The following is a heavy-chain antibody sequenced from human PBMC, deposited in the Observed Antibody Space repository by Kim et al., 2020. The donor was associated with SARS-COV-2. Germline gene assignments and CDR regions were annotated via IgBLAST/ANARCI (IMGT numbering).Heavy chain of an antibody. D-gene: IGHD3-10*01. CDR2: ISSSSRTV. CDR3: ARGHYGSGSLIPNWFDP. Sequence: GGSLRLSCAASGFSFSTNNMNWVRQAPGKGLEWVAYISSSSRTVYYADSVKGRFTISRDNAKNSLYLQMNSLRDEDTAVYYCARGHYGSGSLIPNWFDPWGQGTLVTVSS. V-gene: IGHV3-48*02. J-gene: IGHJ5*02. CDR1: GFSFSTNN.